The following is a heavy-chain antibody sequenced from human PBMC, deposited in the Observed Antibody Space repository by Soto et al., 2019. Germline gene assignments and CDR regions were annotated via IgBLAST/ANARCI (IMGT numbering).Heavy chain of an antibody. Sequence: QVQLVQSGAEVKKPGASVKVSCKASGYTFTSYGISWVRQAPGQGLEWMGWLSAYNGNTNYAQKLQGRVTMTTDTSTSTAYRELRSLRSDDTAVYYCARDRCSSTSCYTRGVRWFDPWGQGTLVTVSS. CDR2: LSAYNGNT. J-gene: IGHJ5*02. CDR1: GYTFTSYG. D-gene: IGHD2-2*02. V-gene: IGHV1-18*01. CDR3: ARDRCSSTSCYTRGVRWFDP.